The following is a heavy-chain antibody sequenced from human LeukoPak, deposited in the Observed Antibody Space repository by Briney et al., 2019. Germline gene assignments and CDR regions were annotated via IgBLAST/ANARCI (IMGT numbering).Heavy chain of an antibody. J-gene: IGHJ4*02. CDR2: IYYSGST. Sequence: SETLSLTCTVSGGSISSVYCTWIREPPGPRLEGIGYIYYSGSTNYNPSLKSRVTISVDTSKTQFSLKLSSVTAADPAVYYCARAHDSSGPDYFDYWGQGTLVTVSS. D-gene: IGHD3-22*01. CDR1: GGSISSVY. CDR3: ARAHDSSGPDYFDY. V-gene: IGHV4-59*01.